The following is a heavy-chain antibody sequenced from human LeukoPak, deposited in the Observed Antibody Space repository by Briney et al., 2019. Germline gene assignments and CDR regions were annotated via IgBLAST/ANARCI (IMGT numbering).Heavy chain of an antibody. V-gene: IGHV4-39*07. CDR1: GGSISSSSYY. CDR2: IYYSGST. Sequence: SETLSLTCTVSGGSISSSSYYWGWIRQPPGKGLEWIGSIYYSGSTYYNPSLKSRVTISVDTSKNQFSLKLSSVTAADTAVYYCARERSGTSCYQDWGQGTLVTVSS. CDR3: ARERSGTSCYQD. J-gene: IGHJ4*02. D-gene: IGHD2-2*01.